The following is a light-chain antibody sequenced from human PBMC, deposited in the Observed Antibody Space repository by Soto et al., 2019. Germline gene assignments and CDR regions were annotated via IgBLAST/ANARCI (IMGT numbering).Light chain of an antibody. Sequence: QSVLTQPASVSGSPEQSITISCTGTSSGVGGYNYVSWYQQHPGKAPKLMIYDVSNRPSGVSNRFSGSKSGNTASLTISGLLAEDEADYYCSSYRAGSTPYVFGSGTKVTVL. V-gene: IGLV2-14*01. CDR2: DVS. J-gene: IGLJ1*01. CDR3: SSYRAGSTPYV. CDR1: SSGVGGYNY.